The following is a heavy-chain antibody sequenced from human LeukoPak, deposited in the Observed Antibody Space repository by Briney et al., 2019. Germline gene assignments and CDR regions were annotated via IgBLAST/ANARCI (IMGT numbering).Heavy chain of an antibody. V-gene: IGHV4-39*01. D-gene: IGHD2-15*01. Sequence: TTSETLSLTCTVSGGSISNRNYHWGWIRQPPGKGLEWIGSIYYSGSTYYNPSLKSRVTISVDTSKNQLSLKLSSVTAADTAVYYCARRVVVAATFDYWGQGTLVTVSS. J-gene: IGHJ4*02. CDR2: IYYSGST. CDR3: ARRVVVAATFDY. CDR1: GGSISNRNYH.